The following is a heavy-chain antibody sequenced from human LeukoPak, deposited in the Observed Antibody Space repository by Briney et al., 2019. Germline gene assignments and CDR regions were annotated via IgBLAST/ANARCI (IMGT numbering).Heavy chain of an antibody. CDR3: ARGVLRLYCSSTSCLNWFDP. CDR2: IYPGDSDT. J-gene: IGHJ5*02. V-gene: IGHV5-51*01. Sequence: GESLKISCKGSGYSFTSYWIGWVRQMPGKGLEWMGIIYPGDSDTRYSPSFQGQVTISADKSISTAYLQWSSLKASDTAMYYCARGVLRLYCSSTSCLNWFDPWGQGTLVTVSS. CDR1: GYSFTSYW. D-gene: IGHD2-2*01.